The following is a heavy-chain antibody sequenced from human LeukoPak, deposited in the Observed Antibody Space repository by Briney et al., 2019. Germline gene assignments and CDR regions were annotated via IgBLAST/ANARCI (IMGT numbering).Heavy chain of an antibody. CDR1: GFTFSSYE. D-gene: IGHD6-19*01. Sequence: GGSLRLSCAASGFTFSSYEMNWVRQAPGKGLEWVSYISSSGSTIYYADSVKGRFTISRDNSKNTLYLQMNSLRAEDTAVYYCARASIAVAGYFDYWGQGTLVTVSS. CDR3: ARASIAVAGYFDY. CDR2: ISSSGSTI. V-gene: IGHV3-48*03. J-gene: IGHJ4*02.